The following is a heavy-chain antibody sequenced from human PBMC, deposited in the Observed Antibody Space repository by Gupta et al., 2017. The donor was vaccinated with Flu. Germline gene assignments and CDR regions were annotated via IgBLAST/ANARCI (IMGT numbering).Heavy chain of an antibody. Sequence: ATGKGLEWVGFIRRNAYGGTTEYAASVKGRFTISRDDSKSIAYLQMNSLKTEDTAVYYCTRDREQDVVAEMRYYYYYGMDVWCQGTTVTVSS. J-gene: IGHJ6*02. CDR2: IRRNAYGGTT. D-gene: IGHD2-15*01. CDR3: TRDREQDVVAEMRYYYYYGMDV. V-gene: IGHV3-49*02.